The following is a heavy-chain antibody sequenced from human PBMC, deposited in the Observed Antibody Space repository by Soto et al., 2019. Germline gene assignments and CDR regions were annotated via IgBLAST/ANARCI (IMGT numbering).Heavy chain of an antibody. V-gene: IGHV1-69*12. CDR3: ARDNDRPQLGGNYYYILDV. D-gene: IGHD2-8*01. CDR1: GGTFRTAA. Sequence: QVQLEQSGAEVKKPGTSVKVSCKASGGTFRTAAISWVRQAPGQGLEWMGGIMPVFRTPDYAQKFQGRVTITADESTNPAYMELSGLRSDDTAVYYCARDNDRPQLGGNYYYILDVWCQGPTITVSS. CDR2: IMPVFRTP. J-gene: IGHJ6*02.